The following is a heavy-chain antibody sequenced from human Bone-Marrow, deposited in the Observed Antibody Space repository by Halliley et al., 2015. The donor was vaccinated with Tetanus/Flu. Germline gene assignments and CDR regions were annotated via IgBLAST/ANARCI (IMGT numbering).Heavy chain of an antibody. D-gene: IGHD6-6*01. CDR3: ARDRRPSQYIGMDV. J-gene: IGHJ6*02. V-gene: IGHV4-59*01. CDR2: YSGST. Sequence: YSGSTNYTPPLRSRVTISIDTSKNQFSLKLGSVTTADTAVYYCARDRRPSQYIGMDVWGQGTTVTVSS.